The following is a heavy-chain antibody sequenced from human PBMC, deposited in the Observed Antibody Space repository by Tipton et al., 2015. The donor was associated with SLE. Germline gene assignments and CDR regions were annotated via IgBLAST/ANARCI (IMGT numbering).Heavy chain of an antibody. Sequence: SLRLSCAASGFTFSSYGMHWVRQAPGKGLEWVAVISYDGSNKYYADSVKGRFTISRDNSKNTLYLQMNSLRAEDTAVYYCTSTLITIFGVVIKDAFEIWGQGTMVTVSS. D-gene: IGHD3-3*01. CDR1: GFTFSSYG. V-gene: IGHV3-30*03. CDR3: TSTLITIFGVVIKDAFEI. CDR2: ISYDGSNK. J-gene: IGHJ3*02.